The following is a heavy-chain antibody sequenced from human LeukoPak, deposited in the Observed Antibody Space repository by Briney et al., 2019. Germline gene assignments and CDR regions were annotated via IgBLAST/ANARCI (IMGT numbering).Heavy chain of an antibody. CDR3: ARSPLLTYSSGYCDY. CDR2: VHYTGST. J-gene: IGHJ4*02. V-gene: IGHV4-39*07. D-gene: IGHD3-22*01. CDR1: GRSISDRVYY. Sequence: SETLSLICTVSGRSISDRVYYWGWVRQPPGKGLEWIALVHYTGSTYYNPSLKSRVIISADTSTNQFSLMLKSVTAADTAVYFCARSPLLTYSSGYCDYWGRGTLVTVSS.